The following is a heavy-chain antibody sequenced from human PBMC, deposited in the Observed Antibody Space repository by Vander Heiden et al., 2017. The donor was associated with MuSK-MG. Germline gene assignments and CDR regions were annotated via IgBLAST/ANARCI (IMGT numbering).Heavy chain of an antibody. V-gene: IGHV1-69*06. CDR2: IIPIFGTA. CDR1: GGTFSSYA. Sequence: QVQLVQSGAEVKKPGSSVKVSCKASGGTFSSYAISWVRQAPGQGLEWMGGIIPIFGTANYAQKFQGRVTITADKSTSTAYMELSSLRSEDTAVYYCARFWYYGSGSPTNYYGMDVWGQGTTVTVSS. J-gene: IGHJ6*02. D-gene: IGHD3-10*01. CDR3: ARFWYYGSGSPTNYYGMDV.